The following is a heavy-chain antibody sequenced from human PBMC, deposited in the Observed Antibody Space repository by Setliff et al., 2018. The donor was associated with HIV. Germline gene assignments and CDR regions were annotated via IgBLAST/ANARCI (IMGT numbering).Heavy chain of an antibody. CDR1: GFTFSISG. D-gene: IGHD3-16*01. J-gene: IGHJ3*02. Sequence: PGGSLRLSCVASGFTFSISGMHWVRQAPGKGLEWVTYIEYDESNKRYADNVKGRFTISRDNSKNTLYLQMNSLRLGDTALYYCVKGGMTNAAFNIWGPGTMVTVSS. CDR2: IEYDESNK. CDR3: VKGGMTNAAFNI. V-gene: IGHV3-30*02.